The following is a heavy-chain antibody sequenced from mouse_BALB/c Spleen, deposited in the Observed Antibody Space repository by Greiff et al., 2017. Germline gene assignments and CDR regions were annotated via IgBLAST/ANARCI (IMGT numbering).Heavy chain of an antibody. CDR3: ASYYYGSPRD. CDR2: IWSGGST. J-gene: IGHJ4*01. D-gene: IGHD1-1*01. Sequence: VKLMESGPGLVQPSQSLSITCTVSGFSLTSYGVHWVRQSPGKGLEWLGVIWSGGSTDYNAAFISRLSISKDNSKSQVFFKMNSLQANDTAIYYCASYYYGSPRDWGQGTSVTVSS. CDR1: GFSLTSYG. V-gene: IGHV2-2*02.